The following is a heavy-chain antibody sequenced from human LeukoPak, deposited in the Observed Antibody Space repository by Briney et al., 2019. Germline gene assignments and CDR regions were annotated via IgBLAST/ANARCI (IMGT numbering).Heavy chain of an antibody. CDR1: GFTFDDYA. V-gene: IGHV3-43D*03. CDR2: IGWDGGST. Sequence: GGSLRLSCAASGFTFDDYAMHWVRQAPGKGLEWITLIGWDGGSTSYADSVKGRFTISRDNSKNSLYLQMNSLRADDTALYYCAKDRGGRGYRYSGSLGGFDYWGQRTRVTVSS. CDR3: AKDRGGRGYRYSGSLGGFDY. D-gene: IGHD1-26*01. J-gene: IGHJ4*02.